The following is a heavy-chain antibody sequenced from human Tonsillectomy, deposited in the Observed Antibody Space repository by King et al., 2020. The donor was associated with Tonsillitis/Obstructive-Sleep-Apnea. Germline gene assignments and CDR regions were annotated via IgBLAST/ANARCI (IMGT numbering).Heavy chain of an antibody. V-gene: IGHV3-30*03. CDR2: ISYDGSNK. CDR3: VHNSHDY. CDR1: GFTFSSYG. D-gene: IGHD4-23*01. J-gene: IGHJ4*02. Sequence: VQLVESGGGVVQPGRSLRLSCAASGFTFSSYGMHWVRQAPGKGLEWVAVISYDGSNKYYADSVKGRFTISRDNSKNTLYLQMNSLRAEDTAVYYCVHNSHDYWGQGTLVTVSS.